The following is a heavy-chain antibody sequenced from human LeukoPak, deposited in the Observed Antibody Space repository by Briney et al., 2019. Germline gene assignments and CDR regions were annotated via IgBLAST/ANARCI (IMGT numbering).Heavy chain of an antibody. CDR3: ARAEGIVGATDLGY. CDR1: GFTFSSYA. CDR2: ISSSSSYI. V-gene: IGHV3-21*01. Sequence: GGSLRLSCAASGFTFSSYAITWVRQAPGKGLEWVSSISSSSSYIYYADSVKGRFTISRDNAKNSLYLQMNSLRAEDTAVYYCARAEGIVGATDLGYWGQGTLVTVSS. J-gene: IGHJ4*02. D-gene: IGHD1-26*01.